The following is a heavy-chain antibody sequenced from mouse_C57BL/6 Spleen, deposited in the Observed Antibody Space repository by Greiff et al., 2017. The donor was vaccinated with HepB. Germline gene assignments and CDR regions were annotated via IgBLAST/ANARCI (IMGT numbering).Heavy chain of an antibody. CDR1: GYTFTSYW. CDR2: IDPSDSET. CDR3: ARITTVVDNFDY. D-gene: IGHD1-1*01. V-gene: IGHV1-52*01. J-gene: IGHJ2*01. Sequence: QVQLQQPGAELVRPGSSVKLSCKASGYTFTSYWMHWVKQRPIQGLEWIGNIDPSDSETHYNQKFKDKATLTVDKSSSTAYMQLSSLASEDSAVYYCARITTVVDNFDYWGQGTTLTVSS.